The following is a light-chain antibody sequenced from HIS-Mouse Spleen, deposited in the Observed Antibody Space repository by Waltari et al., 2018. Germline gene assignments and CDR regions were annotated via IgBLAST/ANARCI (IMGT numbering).Light chain of an antibody. V-gene: IGKV4-1*01. CDR1: QSVLYSSNNKNY. CDR3: QQYYSTPWT. CDR2: WAS. J-gene: IGKJ1*01. Sequence: DIVMTQSPDSLAVSLGERATINCKSSQSVLYSSNNKNYLAWYQQKPGQPPKLLIYWASPQESGVPDRFSGSGSGTDFTLTISSLQAEDVAVYYCQQYYSTPWTFGQGTKVEIK.